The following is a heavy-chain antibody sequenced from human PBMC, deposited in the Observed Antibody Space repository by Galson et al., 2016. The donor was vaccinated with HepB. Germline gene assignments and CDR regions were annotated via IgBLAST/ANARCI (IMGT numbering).Heavy chain of an antibody. D-gene: IGHD6-13*01. CDR1: GFPFSNYW. V-gene: IGHV3-74*01. CDR3: TRVHREGIAAAGLQI. J-gene: IGHJ4*02. CDR2: INSDGSST. Sequence: SLRLSCAASGFPFSNYWMHWVRQAPEKGPVWVSRINSDGSSTTYADSVKGRFTISRDNAKNTLYRQMNSLSAEDTALYYCTRVHREGIAAAGLQIWGQGTLVIVSS.